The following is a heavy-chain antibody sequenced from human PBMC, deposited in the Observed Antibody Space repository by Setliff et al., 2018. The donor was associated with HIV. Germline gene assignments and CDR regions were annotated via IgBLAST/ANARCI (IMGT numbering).Heavy chain of an antibody. V-gene: IGHV1-69*10. CDR1: GDTFSTSA. Sequence: GASVKVSCKAPGDTFSTSALSWVRQAPGQGLEWMGGIIPVFRMTDYAEKFQGRLIISADPSTNTAYMELSSLRSEDTAVYYCARQTVTVGIPGYFDSWGQGTLVTAPQ. J-gene: IGHJ4*02. D-gene: IGHD6-13*01. CDR3: ARQTVTVGIPGYFDS. CDR2: IIPVFRMT.